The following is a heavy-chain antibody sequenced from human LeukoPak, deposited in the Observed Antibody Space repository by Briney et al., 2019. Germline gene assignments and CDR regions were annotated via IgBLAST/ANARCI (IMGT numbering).Heavy chain of an antibody. CDR1: GFPFCSYA. J-gene: IGHJ6*03. V-gene: IGHV3-23*01. CDR3: AKCNYYDSSGYNYYYYYYMDV. Sequence: HSGGSLRLPCAASGFPFCSYAMSWVRQAPGKGLEWVSAISGSGGSTYYADSVKGRFTISRDNSKNTLYLQMNSLRAEDTAVYYCAKCNYYDSSGYNYYYYYYMDVWGKGTTVTVSS. CDR2: ISGSGGST. D-gene: IGHD3-22*01.